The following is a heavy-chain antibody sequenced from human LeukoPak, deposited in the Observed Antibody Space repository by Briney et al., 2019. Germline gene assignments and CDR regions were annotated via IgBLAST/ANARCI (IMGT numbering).Heavy chain of an antibody. CDR3: ARDRAAYCGGDCYPNWFDP. CDR1: GYSITSGFS. J-gene: IGHJ5*02. V-gene: IGHV4-38-2*02. Sequence: SETLSLTCAVSGYSITSGFSWGWIRQPPGKGLEWIGTISHSGTTDYKSTLESRLTISMDTSKNLFSLRLTSVTAADTAVYYCARDRAAYCGGDCYPNWFDPWGQGTLVTVSS. CDR2: ISHSGTT. D-gene: IGHD2-21*02.